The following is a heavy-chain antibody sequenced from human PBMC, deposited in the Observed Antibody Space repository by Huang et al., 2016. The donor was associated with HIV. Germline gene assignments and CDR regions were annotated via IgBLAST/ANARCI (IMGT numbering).Heavy chain of an antibody. CDR1: GGSISSSSYY. Sequence: QLQLQESGPGLVKPSETLSLTCTVSGGSISSSSYYWGWYLQPPGKGLGWIGSIYYRERTYDNPSLKSRVTISVDTSKNQFSLKLSSVTAADTAVYYCRGDIVVVIAATRYYFDYWGQGTLVTVSS. V-gene: IGHV4-39*01. CDR2: IYYRERT. J-gene: IGHJ4*02. CDR3: RGDIVVVIAATRYYFDY. D-gene: IGHD2-15*01.